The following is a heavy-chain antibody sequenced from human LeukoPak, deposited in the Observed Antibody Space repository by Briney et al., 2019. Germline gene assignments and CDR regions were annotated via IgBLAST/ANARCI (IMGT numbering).Heavy chain of an antibody. CDR3: ASTLRDGFSDAGYFQH. J-gene: IGHJ1*01. CDR1: GFTFSSYA. V-gene: IGHV3-30-3*01. CDR2: ISYDGSNK. D-gene: IGHD5-18*01. Sequence: GGSLRLSCAASGFTFSSYAMHWVRQAPGKGLEWVAVISYDGSNKYYADSVEGRFTISRDNSKNTLYLQMNSLRAEDTAVYYCASTLRDGFSDAGYFQHWGQGTLVTVSS.